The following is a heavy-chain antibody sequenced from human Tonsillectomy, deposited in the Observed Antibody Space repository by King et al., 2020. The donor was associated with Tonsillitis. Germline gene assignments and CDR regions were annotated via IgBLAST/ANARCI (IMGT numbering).Heavy chain of an antibody. Sequence: VQLVESGGGVVQPGRSLRLSCAASGFTFSSYGMHWVRQAPGKGLEWVAVISYDGSNKYYADSLKGRFTISRDNSKNTLYLQMKSLRAEDTAVDYCAKDAARRIAVAGTSNYWGQGTLVTVSS. V-gene: IGHV3-30*18. CDR1: GFTFSSYG. D-gene: IGHD6-19*01. J-gene: IGHJ4*02. CDR3: AKDAARRIAVAGTSNY. CDR2: ISYDGSNK.